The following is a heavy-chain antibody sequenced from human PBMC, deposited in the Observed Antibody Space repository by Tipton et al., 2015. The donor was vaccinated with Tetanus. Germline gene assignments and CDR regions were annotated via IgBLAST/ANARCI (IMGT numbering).Heavy chain of an antibody. J-gene: IGHJ3*02. CDR3: ARVLRYSAAGGWDDAFDI. V-gene: IGHV4-4*07. CDR1: GGSTHGFY. CDR2: IYGRGST. Sequence: GLVKPSETLSLSCTVSGGSTHGFYWTWIRQSAGKGLEWIGRIYGRGSTNYNPPLKSRVAMSMDTSRNQFSLTLTSVTVADTAFYLCARVLRYSAAGGWDDAFDIWGQGTLVTVSS. D-gene: IGHD2-21*01.